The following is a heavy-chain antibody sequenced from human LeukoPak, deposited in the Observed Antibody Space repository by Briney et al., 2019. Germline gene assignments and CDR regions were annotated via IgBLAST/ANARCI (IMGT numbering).Heavy chain of an antibody. J-gene: IGHJ4*02. CDR2: LVYDARS. V-gene: IGHV3-30*02. D-gene: IGHD6-13*01. Sequence: GGSLRLSCAASGLPFSSYGMHWVRQAPGKGLEWVARLVYDARSDYANSVKGRFTISRDNAKNSLYLQMNSLRTEDTALYYCAKDFGSSSWYIFDYWGQGTLVTVSS. CDR3: AKDFGSSSWYIFDY. CDR1: GLPFSSYG.